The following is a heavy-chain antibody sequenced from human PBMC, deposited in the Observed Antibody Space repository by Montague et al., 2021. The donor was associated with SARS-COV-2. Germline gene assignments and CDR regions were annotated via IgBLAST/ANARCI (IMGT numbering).Heavy chain of an antibody. D-gene: IGHD3-9*01. Sequence: SLRLSCAASGFTFSSYAMHWVRQAPGKGLEWMAAISYDGSNKYYADSVKGRFTISRDNSKNTLYVQMNSLRAEDTAVYYCARDDYDILTGPFDYWGQGTLVTVSS. J-gene: IGHJ4*02. V-gene: IGHV3-30*04. CDR2: ISYDGSNK. CDR3: ARDDYDILTGPFDY. CDR1: GFTFSSYA.